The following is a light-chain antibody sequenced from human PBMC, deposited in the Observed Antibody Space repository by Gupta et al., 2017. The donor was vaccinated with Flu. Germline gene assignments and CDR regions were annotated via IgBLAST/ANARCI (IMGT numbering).Light chain of an antibody. CDR1: QSVLYSSNNKNY. V-gene: IGKV4-1*01. Sequence: DIVMTQSPDSLAVSLGERATINCKSSQSVLYSSNNKNYLAWHQQKAGQTPKLLIYWASTRESGVPDRFSGSGSGTDFTLTISSLQAEDVAVYYCQQYYSTPGTFGGGTKVEIK. CDR3: QQYYSTPGT. CDR2: WAS. J-gene: IGKJ4*01.